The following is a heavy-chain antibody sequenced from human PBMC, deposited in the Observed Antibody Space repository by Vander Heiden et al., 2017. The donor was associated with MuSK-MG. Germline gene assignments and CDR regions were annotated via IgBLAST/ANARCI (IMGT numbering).Heavy chain of an antibody. D-gene: IGHD3-10*01. Sequence: EVQLVESGGGLVKPGGSLRLSCAASGFTFSSYSMNWVRQAPGKGREWVSSISSSSSYIYYADSVKGRFTISRDNAKNSLYLQMNSLRAEDTAVYYCARDSPFGEWRGYYYYMDVWGKGTTVTVSS. CDR3: ARDSPFGEWRGYYYYMDV. J-gene: IGHJ6*03. CDR1: GFTFSSYS. CDR2: ISSSSSYI. V-gene: IGHV3-21*01.